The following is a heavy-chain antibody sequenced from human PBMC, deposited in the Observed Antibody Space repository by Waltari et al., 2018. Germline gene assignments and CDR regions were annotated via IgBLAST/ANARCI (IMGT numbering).Heavy chain of an antibody. Sequence: QVQLVESGGGVVQPGGSLRLSCAASEFTFRSYAMHWVRQAPGKGLEWVAVISYNERNIYYVDSVKGRFIISRDNSRKMLYLQMNSLRTEDTAVYYCARDYCDRTNCHGMDVWGQGTTVTVSS. CDR3: ARDYCDRTNCHGMDV. CDR1: EFTFRSYA. CDR2: ISYNERNI. V-gene: IGHV3-30*04. J-gene: IGHJ6*02. D-gene: IGHD3-22*01.